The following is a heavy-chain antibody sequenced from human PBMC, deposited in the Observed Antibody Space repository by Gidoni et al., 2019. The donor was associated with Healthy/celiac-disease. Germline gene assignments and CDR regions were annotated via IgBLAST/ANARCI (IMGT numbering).Heavy chain of an antibody. CDR2: ISGSGGST. CDR1: GFTFSSYA. Sequence: EVQLLESGGGLVQPGGSLRLSCAASGFTFSSYAMSWVRQAPGKGLEWVSAISGSGGSTYYADSVKGRFTISRDNSKNTLYLQMNSLRAEDTAVYYCAKFVGSTIFHLWDAFDIWGQGTMVTVSS. J-gene: IGHJ3*02. D-gene: IGHD3-3*01. V-gene: IGHV3-23*01. CDR3: AKFVGSTIFHLWDAFDI.